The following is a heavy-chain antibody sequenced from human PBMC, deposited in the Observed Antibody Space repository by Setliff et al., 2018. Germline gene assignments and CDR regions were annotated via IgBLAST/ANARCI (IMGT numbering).Heavy chain of an antibody. Sequence: PGGSLRLSCAASGFTFRTFSMHWVRQAPGKGLEWVSSISPDSIYIYYADSVKGRLTISRDNAWDSLYLQMNSLGAEDTAVYYCARSPANGGHDAFDIWGRGTMVT. V-gene: IGHV3-21*01. CDR1: GFTFRTFS. CDR2: ISPDSIYI. J-gene: IGHJ3*02. D-gene: IGHD6-25*01. CDR3: ARSPANGGHDAFDI.